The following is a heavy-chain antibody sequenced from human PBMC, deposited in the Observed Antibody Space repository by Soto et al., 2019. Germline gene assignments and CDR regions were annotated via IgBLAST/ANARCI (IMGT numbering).Heavy chain of an antibody. J-gene: IGHJ4*02. D-gene: IGHD3-22*01. CDR2: IKQDGSEK. CDR1: ELNFVDHG. CDR3: ARDESYYDSSGYPFDY. Sequence: PHRHPWAASELNFVDHGRSRILKKQGKGLEWVANIKQDGSEKYYVDSVKGRFTISRDNAKNSLYLQMNSLRAEDTAVYYCARDESYYDSSGYPFDYWGQGTLVTVSS. V-gene: IGHV3-7*01.